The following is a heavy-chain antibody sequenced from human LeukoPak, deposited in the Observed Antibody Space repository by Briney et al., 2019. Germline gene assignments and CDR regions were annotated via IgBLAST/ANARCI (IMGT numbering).Heavy chain of an antibody. V-gene: IGHV4-34*01. J-gene: IGHJ5*02. D-gene: IGHD3-9*01. CDR2: INHSGST. CDR3: ARDLLRYYNWFDP. Sequence: SETLSLTCAVYGGSFSGYYWSWIRQPQGKGLEWIGEINHSGSTNYNPSLKSRVTISVDTSKNQFSLKLSSVTAADTAVYYCARDLLRYYNWFDPWGQGTLVTVSS. CDR1: GGSFSGYY.